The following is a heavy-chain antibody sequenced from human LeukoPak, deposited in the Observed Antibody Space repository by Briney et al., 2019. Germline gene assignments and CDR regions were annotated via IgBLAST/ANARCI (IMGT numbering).Heavy chain of an antibody. CDR3: ARLSLYGSGSYNPPDY. CDR1: GYTFTRYY. V-gene: IGHV1-2*02. CDR2: INPNSGGT. D-gene: IGHD3-10*01. J-gene: IGHJ4*02. Sequence: GASVKVSCKASGYTFTRYYMHWVRQAPGQGLEWMGWINPNSGGTNYAQKFQGRVTMTRDTSISTAYMELSRLRSDDTAVCYCARLSLYGSGSYNPPDYWGQGTLVTVSS.